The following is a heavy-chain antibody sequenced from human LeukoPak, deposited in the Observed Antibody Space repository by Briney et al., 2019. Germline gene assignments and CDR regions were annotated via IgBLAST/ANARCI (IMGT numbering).Heavy chain of an antibody. CDR3: ARVQARGYSGYDYWHYYYYMDV. CDR1: GYTFTGYY. Sequence: ASVKVSCKASGYTFTGYYMHWVRQAPGQGLEWMGWIDPNSGGTNYAQKFQGRVTMTRDTSISTAYMELSRLRSDDTAVYYCARVQARGYSGYDYWHYYYYMDVWGKGTTVTISS. D-gene: IGHD5-12*01. J-gene: IGHJ6*03. V-gene: IGHV1-2*02. CDR2: IDPNSGGT.